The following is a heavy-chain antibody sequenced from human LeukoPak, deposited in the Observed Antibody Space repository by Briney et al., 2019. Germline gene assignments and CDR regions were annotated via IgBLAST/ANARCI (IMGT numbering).Heavy chain of an antibody. CDR1: GYTFTSYD. J-gene: IGHJ4*02. V-gene: IGHV1-2*02. CDR2: INPNTGGT. D-gene: IGHD3-22*01. Sequence: ASVKVSCKASGYTFTSYDINWVRQATGQGLEWMGWINPNTGGTYYAQNFQGRVTMTRDTSISTAYMELSRLRSDDTAVYYCARDFRYYYDSSGYYYFDFWGQGTLVTVSS. CDR3: ARDFRYYYDSSGYYYFDF.